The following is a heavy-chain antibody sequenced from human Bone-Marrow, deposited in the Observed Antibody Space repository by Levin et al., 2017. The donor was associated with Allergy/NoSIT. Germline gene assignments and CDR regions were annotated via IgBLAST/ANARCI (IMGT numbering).Heavy chain of an antibody. CDR3: VRAFLRDGYSIDY. CDR1: GYTFTNYW. D-gene: IGHD5-24*01. V-gene: IGHV5-51*01. Sequence: GESLKISCKGSGYTFTNYWIGWVRQMAGTELEWMGIIFPGNSETIYSPSFQGHVTISVDKSTNIGYLQWSSLKASDTAMYFCVRAFLRDGYSIDYWGQGTLITVSS. CDR2: IFPGNSET. J-gene: IGHJ4*02.